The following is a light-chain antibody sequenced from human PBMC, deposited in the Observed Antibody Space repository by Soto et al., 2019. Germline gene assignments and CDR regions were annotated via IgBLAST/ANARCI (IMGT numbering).Light chain of an antibody. Sequence: DIQMPQSPSSLSASVGARVPLTCQASPDLRYFVNWYQQKPGKAPKLLIYDASNLEIGVPSRFSGGGSGTEFTFTITSLQPEDGATYDGQQYDSLLYTIGQGTKVES. CDR1: PDLRYF. CDR2: DAS. J-gene: IGKJ2*01. CDR3: QQYDSLLYT. V-gene: IGKV1-33*01.